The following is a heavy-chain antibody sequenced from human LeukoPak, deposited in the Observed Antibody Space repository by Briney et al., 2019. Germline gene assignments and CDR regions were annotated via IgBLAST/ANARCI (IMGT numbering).Heavy chain of an antibody. D-gene: IGHD6-13*01. V-gene: IGHV1-2*02. Sequence: ASVKVSCKASGYTFTGYYMHWVRHAPGQGLEWMVWINPNSGGTNYAQKFQGRVTMTRDTSISTAYMELSRLRSDDTAVYYCARESSSSSWYLYYYYYYMDVWGKGTTVTISS. CDR1: GYTFTGYY. CDR3: ARESSSSSWYLYYYYYYMDV. J-gene: IGHJ6*03. CDR2: INPNSGGT.